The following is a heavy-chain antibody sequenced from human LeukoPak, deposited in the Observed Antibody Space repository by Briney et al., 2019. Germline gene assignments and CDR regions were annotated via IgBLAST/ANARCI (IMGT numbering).Heavy chain of an antibody. CDR1: GGSISSGSYY. V-gene: IGHV4-61*02. CDR2: IYTSGST. CDR3: ARDLRQQLGQYYYYYYMDV. Sequence: PSETLSLTCTVSGGSISSGSYYWSWIRQPAGEGLEWIGRIYTSGSTNYNPSLKSRVTISVDTSKNQFSLKLSSVTAADTAVYYCARDLRQQLGQYYYYYYMDVWGKGTTVTVSS. D-gene: IGHD6-13*01. J-gene: IGHJ6*03.